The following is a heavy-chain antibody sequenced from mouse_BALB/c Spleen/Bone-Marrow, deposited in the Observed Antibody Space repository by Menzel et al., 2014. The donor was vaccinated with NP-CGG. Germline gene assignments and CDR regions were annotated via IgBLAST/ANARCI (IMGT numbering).Heavy chain of an antibody. V-gene: IGHV14-4*02. CDR3: NRYDWYFDV. CDR1: GFNIKDYY. J-gene: IGHJ1*01. Sequence: EVMLVESGAELVRSGASVKLSCTASGFNIKDYYMHWVKQRPEQGLEGIGWIDPENGDTEYAPKFQGKATMTADTSSNTAYLQLSSLTSEDTAVYYCNRYDWYFDVWGAGTTVTVSS. D-gene: IGHD2-14*01. CDR2: IDPENGDT.